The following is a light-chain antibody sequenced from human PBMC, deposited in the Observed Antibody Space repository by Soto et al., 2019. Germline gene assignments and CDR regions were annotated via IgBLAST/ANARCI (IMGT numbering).Light chain of an antibody. CDR2: DAS. CDR3: QQYNTQST. CDR1: QSISSW. J-gene: IGKJ5*01. V-gene: IGKV1-5*01. Sequence: DIQMTQSPSTLSASVGDRVTITCRASQSISSWLAWYQQKPGKAPKLLIYDASSLESGVPSRFSGSGSGTEFTLTISSLQPDDFATYYCQQYNTQSTFGQGTRLEIK.